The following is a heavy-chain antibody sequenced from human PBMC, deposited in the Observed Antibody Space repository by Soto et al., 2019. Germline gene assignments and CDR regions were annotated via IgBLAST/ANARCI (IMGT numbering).Heavy chain of an antibody. CDR1: GFTFSSYA. Sequence: EVQLVESGGGLVQPGGSLRLSCAASGFTFSSYAMHWVRQAPGKGLEYVSVITSNGGNTDYASSVKGRFTISRDNSKNTLYLQVGSLRAEDMAMYYCARRIPFGYGMDVWGQGTTVTVSS. J-gene: IGHJ6*02. D-gene: IGHD2-21*01. CDR2: ITSNGGNT. CDR3: ARRIPFGYGMDV. V-gene: IGHV3-64*01.